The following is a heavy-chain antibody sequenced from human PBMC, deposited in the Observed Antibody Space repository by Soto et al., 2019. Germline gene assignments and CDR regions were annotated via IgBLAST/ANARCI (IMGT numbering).Heavy chain of an antibody. J-gene: IGHJ4*02. Sequence: QVQLVQSGAEVKKPGSSVKVSCKASGGTFSSYAISWVRQAPGQGLEWMGGIIPIFGTANDAQKFQGRVTITADNSTSTAYMELSSLRSEDTAVYYCARPKASWYDMGHLDYWGQGTLVTVSS. CDR3: ARPKASWYDMGHLDY. V-gene: IGHV1-69*06. CDR2: IIPIFGTA. D-gene: IGHD1-1*01. CDR1: GGTFSSYA.